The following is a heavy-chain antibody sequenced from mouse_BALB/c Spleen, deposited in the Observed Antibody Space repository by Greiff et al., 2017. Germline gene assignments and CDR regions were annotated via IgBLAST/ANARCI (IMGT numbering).Heavy chain of an antibody. CDR1: GFNIKDTY. Sequence: VQLKQSGAELVKPGASVKLSCTASGFNIKDTYMHWVKQRPEQGLEWIGRIDPANGNTKYDPKFQGKATITADTSSNTAYLQLSSLTSEDTAVYYCARAYYGYPWFAYWGQGTLVTVSA. V-gene: IGHV14-3*02. J-gene: IGHJ3*01. CDR3: ARAYYGYPWFAY. D-gene: IGHD2-9*01. CDR2: IDPANGNT.